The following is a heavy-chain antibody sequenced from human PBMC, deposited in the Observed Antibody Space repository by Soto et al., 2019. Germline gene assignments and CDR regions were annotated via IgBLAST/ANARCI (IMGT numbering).Heavy chain of an antibody. CDR2: ISYDGSNK. CDR3: AKDYSSSYYFDY. Sequence: PGGSLRLSCAASGFTFSSYGMHWVRQAPGKGLEWVAVISYDGSNKYYADSVKGRFTISRDNSKNTLYLQMNSLRAEDTAVYYCAKDYSSSYYFDYWGQGTLVTVSS. V-gene: IGHV3-30*18. J-gene: IGHJ4*02. D-gene: IGHD6-6*01. CDR1: GFTFSSYG.